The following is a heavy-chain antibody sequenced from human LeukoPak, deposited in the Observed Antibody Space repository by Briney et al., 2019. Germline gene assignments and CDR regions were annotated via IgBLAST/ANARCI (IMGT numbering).Heavy chain of an antibody. D-gene: IGHD2-15*01. Sequence: ASVKVSCKASGGTFSSYAISWVRQAPGQGLEWMGGIIPIFGTANYAQKFQGRVTITADESTSTAYMELSSLRSEDTAVYYCASRLGYCSGGSCYHPAFDIWGQGTMVTVSS. CDR2: IIPIFGTA. V-gene: IGHV1-69*13. CDR3: ASRLGYCSGGSCYHPAFDI. CDR1: GGTFSSYA. J-gene: IGHJ3*02.